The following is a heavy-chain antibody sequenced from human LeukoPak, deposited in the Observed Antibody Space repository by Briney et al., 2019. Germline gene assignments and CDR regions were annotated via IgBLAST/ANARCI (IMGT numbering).Heavy chain of an antibody. Sequence: AASVKVSCRASSYTLTNYGISWVRQAPGQGLEWMGWISAYNGNTNYAQNLQGRVTMTTDTSTNTAYMELRSLRSDDTAVYYCARDQDPGAFDIWGQGTMVTVSS. J-gene: IGHJ3*02. CDR1: SYTLTNYG. V-gene: IGHV1-18*01. CDR3: ARDQDPGAFDI. CDR2: ISAYNGNT.